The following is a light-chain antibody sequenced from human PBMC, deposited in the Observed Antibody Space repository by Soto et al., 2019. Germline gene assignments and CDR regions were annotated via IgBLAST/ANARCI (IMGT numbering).Light chain of an antibody. Sequence: EIVLTQSPGTLSLSPGERATLSCRASQSVSSSYLAWYQQKPGQAPRLLIYGASTRATGIPDRFSGSGSGTDFTLTISSLEPEDFAAYYCQQRSNWPPTFGQGTRLEI. V-gene: IGKV3D-20*02. CDR1: QSVSSSY. CDR2: GAS. J-gene: IGKJ5*01. CDR3: QQRSNWPPT.